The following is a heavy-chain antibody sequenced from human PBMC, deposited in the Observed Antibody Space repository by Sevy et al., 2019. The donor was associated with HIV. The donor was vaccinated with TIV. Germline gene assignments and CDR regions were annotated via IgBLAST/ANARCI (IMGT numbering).Heavy chain of an antibody. CDR3: AKDSRLYYYGSGSYYGFDY. V-gene: IGHV3-23*01. J-gene: IGHJ4*02. CDR1: GFTFSSYA. CDR2: ISGSGGST. Sequence: GGSLRLSCAASGFTFSSYAMSWVRQAPGKGLEWVSAISGSGGSTYYADSVKGRFTISRDNSKKTLYLQMNSLRAEDTAVYYCAKDSRLYYYGSGSYYGFDYWGQGTLVTVSS. D-gene: IGHD3-10*01.